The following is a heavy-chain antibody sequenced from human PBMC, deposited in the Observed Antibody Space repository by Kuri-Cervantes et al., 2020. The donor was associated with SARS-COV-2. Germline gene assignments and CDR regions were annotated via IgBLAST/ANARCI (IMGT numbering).Heavy chain of an antibody. D-gene: IGHD7-27*01. CDR2: ISSSSSYI. V-gene: IGHV3-21*01. Sequence: GESLKISCAASGFTFSSYSMNWVRQAPGKGLEWVSSISSSSSYIYYADSVKGRFTISRDNAKNSLYLQMNSLRAEDTAVYYCARGLWGIQYYFDYWGQGTLVTGSS. CDR1: GFTFSSYS. CDR3: ARGLWGIQYYFDY. J-gene: IGHJ4*02.